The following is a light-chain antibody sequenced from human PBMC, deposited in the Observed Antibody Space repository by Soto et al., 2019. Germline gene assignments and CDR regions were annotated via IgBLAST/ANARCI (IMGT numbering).Light chain of an antibody. CDR3: QQSYNTPRT. Sequence: DIQMTQSPSSLSASVGDRVTITCRASQSISYYLNWYQQKPGKAPKLLIYAASSLQSGVPSRFSGSGSGTDFTLTISSLQPEDFATYYCQQSYNTPRTFGGGTKVEIK. V-gene: IGKV1-39*01. J-gene: IGKJ4*01. CDR1: QSISYY. CDR2: AAS.